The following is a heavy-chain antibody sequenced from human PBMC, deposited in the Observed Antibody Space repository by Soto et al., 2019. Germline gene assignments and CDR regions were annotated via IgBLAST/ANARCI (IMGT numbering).Heavy chain of an antibody. D-gene: IGHD6-19*01. CDR2: ISSSSSHI. CDR1: GFTFSSYS. Sequence: GGSLRLSCTASGFTFSSYSMNWVRQAPGKGLEWVSSISSSSSHIYYVDSVKGRFTVSRDNAKNSLFLQMNSLRAEVTATYYCARDLALAGNYWGQGVLVTVSS. CDR3: ARDLALAGNY. V-gene: IGHV3-21*01. J-gene: IGHJ4*02.